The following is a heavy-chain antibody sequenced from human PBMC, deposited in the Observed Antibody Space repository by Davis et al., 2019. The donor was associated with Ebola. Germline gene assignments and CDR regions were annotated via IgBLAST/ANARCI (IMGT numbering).Heavy chain of an antibody. CDR3: ARDRVVVVADLIYYYYGMDV. CDR1: GFSFSTYG. D-gene: IGHD2-15*01. Sequence: GESLKISCAASGFSFSTYGLHWVRQAPGKGLEWVAFIWYDGYNKDYADSVKGRFTISRDNSKNTLYLQMNSLRAEDTAVYYCARDRVVVVADLIYYYYGMDVWGQGTTVTVSS. J-gene: IGHJ6*02. CDR2: IWYDGYNK. V-gene: IGHV3-33*01.